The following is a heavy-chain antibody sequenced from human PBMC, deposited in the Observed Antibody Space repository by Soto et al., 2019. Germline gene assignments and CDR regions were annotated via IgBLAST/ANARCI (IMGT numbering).Heavy chain of an antibody. CDR2: IVVGSGNT. V-gene: IGHV1-58*01. Sequence: SVKVSCKASGFTFTSSAVQWVRQARGQRLEWIGWIVVGSGNTNYAQKFQERVTITRDMSTSTAYMELSSLRSEDTAVYYCAAGWRYSYGSPYYYGMDVWGQGTTVTVSS. D-gene: IGHD5-18*01. CDR1: GFTFTSSA. J-gene: IGHJ6*02. CDR3: AAGWRYSYGSPYYYGMDV.